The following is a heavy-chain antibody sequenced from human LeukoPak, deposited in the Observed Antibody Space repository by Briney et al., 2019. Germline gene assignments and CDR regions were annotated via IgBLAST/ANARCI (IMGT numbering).Heavy chain of an antibody. CDR1: GGSISSYY. CDR2: VYYSGST. CDR3: ARTGYVSGGFDFDY. Sequence: SETLSLTCTVSGGSISSYYWSWIRQAPGKGLEWIGYVYYSGSTNYNPSLKSRVTISVDTSKNQFSLKLSSVTAADTAVYYCARTGYVSGGFDFDYWGQGTLVTVSS. J-gene: IGHJ4*02. D-gene: IGHD3-10*01. V-gene: IGHV4-59*01.